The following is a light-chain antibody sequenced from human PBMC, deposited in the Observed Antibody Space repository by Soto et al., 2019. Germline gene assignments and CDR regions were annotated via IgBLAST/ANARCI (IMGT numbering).Light chain of an antibody. J-gene: IGKJ3*01. V-gene: IGKV1-5*03. Sequence: DIQMTQSPSTLSASVGDRVTITCRASQSISSWLAWYQQKPGKAPKLLIYKASSLESGVPSRFSGSGSGTEVTLTISSLQPDDVATYYGQQYNLYPLTVGPGTKVDIK. CDR2: KAS. CDR1: QSISSW. CDR3: QQYNLYPLT.